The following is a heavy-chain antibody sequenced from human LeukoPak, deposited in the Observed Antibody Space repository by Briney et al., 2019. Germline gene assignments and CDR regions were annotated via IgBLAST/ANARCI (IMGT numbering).Heavy chain of an antibody. CDR3: ARVPRLTMVRGVSGTFDY. J-gene: IGHJ4*02. D-gene: IGHD3-10*01. Sequence: ASVQVSCKASGYTFTGYYMHWVRQAPGQGLEWMGWINPNSGGTNYAQKFQGRVTMTRDTSISTAYMELSRLRSDDAAVYYCARVPRLTMVRGVSGTFDYWGQGTLVTVSS. CDR1: GYTFTGYY. CDR2: INPNSGGT. V-gene: IGHV1-2*02.